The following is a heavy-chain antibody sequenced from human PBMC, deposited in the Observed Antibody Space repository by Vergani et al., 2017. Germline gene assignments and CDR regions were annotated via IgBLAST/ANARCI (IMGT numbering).Heavy chain of an antibody. Sequence: EVQLLESGGALVQPGGSLRLSCAASGFTFSNYAFSWVRQAPGKGLEWVSVISESGYSTYYADSVKGRFTISRDNSKNTLYLQMNSLRAEDTAVYYCAKNRARYGDYPQFDYWGQGTLVTVSS. CDR1: GFTFSNYA. CDR2: ISESGYST. J-gene: IGHJ4*02. D-gene: IGHD4-17*01. V-gene: IGHV3-23*01. CDR3: AKNRARYGDYPQFDY.